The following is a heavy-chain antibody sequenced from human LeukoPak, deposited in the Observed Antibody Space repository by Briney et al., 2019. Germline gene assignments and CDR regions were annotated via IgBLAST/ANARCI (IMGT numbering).Heavy chain of an antibody. CDR1: GFTFSSYW. D-gene: IGHD3-10*01. V-gene: IGHV3-74*01. CDR3: ASYGSGSYHGAFDV. J-gene: IGHJ3*01. Sequence: PGGSLRLSCAASGFTFSSYWMHWVRQAPGKGLVWVSRINSDGSSTSYADSVKGRFTISRDNAKNTLYLQMNSLRAEDTAVYYCASYGSGSYHGAFDVWGQGTMVTVSS. CDR2: INSDGSST.